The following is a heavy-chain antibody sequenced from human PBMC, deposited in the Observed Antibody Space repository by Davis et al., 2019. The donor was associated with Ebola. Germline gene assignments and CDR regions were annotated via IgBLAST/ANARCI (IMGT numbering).Heavy chain of an antibody. J-gene: IGHJ6*02. D-gene: IGHD5-18*01. CDR3: AKDRRIQLWLQAYYYYYGMDV. CDR2: ISSSSSYI. V-gene: IGHV3-21*01. CDR1: GFTFSSYS. Sequence: GESLKISCAASGFTFSSYSMNWVRQAPGKGLEWVSSISSSSSYIYYADSVKGRFTISRDNSKNTLYLQMNSLRAEDTAVYYCAKDRRIQLWLQAYYYYYGMDVWGQGTTVTVSS.